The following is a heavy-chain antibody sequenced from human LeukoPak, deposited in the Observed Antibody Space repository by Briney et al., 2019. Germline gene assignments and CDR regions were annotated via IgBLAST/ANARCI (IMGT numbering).Heavy chain of an antibody. J-gene: IGHJ3*02. CDR1: GYTINSYA. CDR3: ARDGLRSCTSSSCYPGEDAFDI. Sequence: ASVKVSCKASGYTINSYAMNWVRQAPGQGLEWMAWINTNTGNPTYAQGFTGRFVFSLDTSISTAYLHISGLKAEDTAAYYCARDGLRSCTSSSCYPGEDAFDIWGQGTMVTVSS. D-gene: IGHD2-2*01. CDR2: INTNTGNP. V-gene: IGHV7-4-1*02.